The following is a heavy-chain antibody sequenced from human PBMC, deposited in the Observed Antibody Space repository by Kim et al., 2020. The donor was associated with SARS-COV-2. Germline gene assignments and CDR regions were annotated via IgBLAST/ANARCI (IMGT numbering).Heavy chain of an antibody. J-gene: IGHJ4*02. V-gene: IGHV3-23*01. Sequence: GGSLRLSCAASGFTFSSYAMSWVRQAPGKGLEWVSAISGSGGSTYYADSVKGRFTISRDNSKNTLYLQMNSLRAEDTAVYYCAKEYCSGGSCYPYYYDSSGYYHYWGQGTLVTVSS. CDR2: ISGSGGST. CDR3: AKEYCSGGSCYPYYYDSSGYYHY. CDR1: GFTFSSYA. D-gene: IGHD3-22*01.